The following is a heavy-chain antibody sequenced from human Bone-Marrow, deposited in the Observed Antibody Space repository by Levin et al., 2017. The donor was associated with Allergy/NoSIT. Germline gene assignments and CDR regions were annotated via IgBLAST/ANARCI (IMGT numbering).Heavy chain of an antibody. D-gene: IGHD3-9*01. V-gene: IGHV1-18*01. Sequence: GESLKISCKASGYTFTSYGISWVRQAPGQGLEWMGWISAYNGNTNYAQKLQGRVTMTTDTSTSTAYMELRSLRSDDTAVYYCARGRRRYPFDIWGQGTMVTVSS. CDR2: ISAYNGNT. J-gene: IGHJ3*02. CDR1: GYTFTSYG. CDR3: ARGRRRYPFDI.